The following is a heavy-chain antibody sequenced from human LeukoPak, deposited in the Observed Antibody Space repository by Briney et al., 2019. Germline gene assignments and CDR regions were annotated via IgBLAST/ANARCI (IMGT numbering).Heavy chain of an antibody. CDR1: GFTVSSSY. D-gene: IGHD1-26*01. Sequence: GGSLRLSCAASGFTVSSSYMSWVRQAPGKGLEWVSVFSSGGSTYYADSVKGRFTISRDNSKNTLYLQMNSLKAEDTAVYHCARRLGATGLDYWGQGTLVTVSS. V-gene: IGHV3-53*01. J-gene: IGHJ4*02. CDR3: ARRLGATGLDY. CDR2: FSSGGST.